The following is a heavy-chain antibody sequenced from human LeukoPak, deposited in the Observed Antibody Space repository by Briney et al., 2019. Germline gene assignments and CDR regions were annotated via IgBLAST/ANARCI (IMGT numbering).Heavy chain of an antibody. D-gene: IGHD2-15*01. J-gene: IGHJ6*02. CDR3: ARGGEVVVVVAARGIYGMDV. CDR2: INPNSGGT. CDR1: GYTFTGYY. V-gene: IGHV1-2*02. Sequence: ASAKVSCKASGYTFTGYYMHWVRQAPGQGLEWMGWINPNSGGTNYAQKFQGRVTMTRDTSISTAYMELSRLRSDDTAVYYCARGGEVVVVVAARGIYGMDVWGQGTTVTVSS.